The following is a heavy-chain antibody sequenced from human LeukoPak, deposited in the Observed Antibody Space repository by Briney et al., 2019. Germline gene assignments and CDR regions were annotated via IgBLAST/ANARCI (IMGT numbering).Heavy chain of an antibody. CDR2: IYYSGST. J-gene: IGHJ3*02. Sequence: ETLSLTCTVSGGSISSYYWSWIRQPPGKGLEWIGYIYYSGSTNYNPSLKSRVTISVDTSKNQFSLKLSSVTAAGTAVYYCARLSFSYPYGGAFDIWGQGTMVTVSS. CDR3: ARLSFSYPYGGAFDI. V-gene: IGHV4-59*01. D-gene: IGHD1-26*01. CDR1: GGSISSYY.